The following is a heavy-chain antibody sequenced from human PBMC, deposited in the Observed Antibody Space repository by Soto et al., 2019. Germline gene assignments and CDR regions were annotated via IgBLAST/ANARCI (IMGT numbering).Heavy chain of an antibody. CDR3: ARNAAAGTFFVSYYGMGV. CDR1: GYSFTSYW. CDR2: IDPSDSYT. Sequence: PGESLKISCKGSGYSFTSYWISWVRQMPGKGLEWMGRIDPSDSYTNYSPSFQGHVTISADKSISTAYLQWSSLKASDTAMYYCARNAAAGTFFVSYYGMGVWGQGTTVTVSS. V-gene: IGHV5-10-1*01. D-gene: IGHD6-13*01. J-gene: IGHJ6*02.